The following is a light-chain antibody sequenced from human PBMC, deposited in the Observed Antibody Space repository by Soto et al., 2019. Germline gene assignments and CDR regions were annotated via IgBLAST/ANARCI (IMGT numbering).Light chain of an antibody. Sequence: DIQMTQSPSSLSASVGDRVTITCRASQTISTYLNWYQQKPGKAPKVLIYDASRLQRGVPSRFSGSGSGKDFTLTISNMQPEDFGTYSCQQSYSAPWTFGQGTKVEIK. V-gene: IGKV1-39*01. CDR1: QTISTY. CDR3: QQSYSAPWT. CDR2: DAS. J-gene: IGKJ1*01.